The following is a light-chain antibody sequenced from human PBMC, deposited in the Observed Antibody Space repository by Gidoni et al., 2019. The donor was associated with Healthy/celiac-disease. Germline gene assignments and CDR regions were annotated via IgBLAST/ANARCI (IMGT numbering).Light chain of an antibody. Sequence: EIVLTQSPGTLSLSPGERATLSFRAIQSASSSYLAWYQQKPGQAPRLLIYGASSRATGIPDRFSGSGSGTDFTLTISRLEPEDFAVYYCQQYGISPPVTFGQGTRLEIK. CDR2: GAS. V-gene: IGKV3-20*01. CDR3: QQYGISPPVT. CDR1: QSASSSY. J-gene: IGKJ5*01.